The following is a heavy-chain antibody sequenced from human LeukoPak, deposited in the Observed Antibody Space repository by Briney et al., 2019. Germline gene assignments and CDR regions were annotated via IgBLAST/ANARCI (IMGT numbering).Heavy chain of an antibody. CDR3: ARVRLLWIGEVRAHYYYYMDV. V-gene: IGHV4-61*01. Sequence: SETLSLTCTVSGGSISSSSYYWSWIRQPPGKGLEWIGYIYYSGSTNYNPSLKSRVTISVDTSKNQFSLKLSSVTAADTAVYYCARVRLLWIGEVRAHYYYYMDVWGKGTTVTVSS. CDR2: IYYSGST. J-gene: IGHJ6*03. CDR1: GGSISSSSYY. D-gene: IGHD3-10*01.